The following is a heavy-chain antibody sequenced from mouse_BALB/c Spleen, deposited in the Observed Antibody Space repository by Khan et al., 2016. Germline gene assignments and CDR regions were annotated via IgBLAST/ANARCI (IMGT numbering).Heavy chain of an antibody. CDR1: GYTFTDYS. CDR3: AREGENGNFDY. CDR2: INTETGEP. Sequence: LVESGPELKKPGETVKISCKASGYTFTDYSMHWVKQAPGKGLKWMGWINTETGEPTYADDFKGRFAFSLETSASTAYLQINNLKNEDTATYYCAREGENGNFDYWCQGTTLAVSS. J-gene: IGHJ2*01. D-gene: IGHD1-3*01. V-gene: IGHV9-2-1*01.